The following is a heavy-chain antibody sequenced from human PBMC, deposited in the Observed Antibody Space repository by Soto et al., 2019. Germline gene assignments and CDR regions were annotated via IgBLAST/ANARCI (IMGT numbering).Heavy chain of an antibody. D-gene: IGHD3-16*01. Sequence: QVQLQQWGAGLLKPSETLSLTCAVYGGSFSGYQWSWIRQAPGKGLEWIGEINHSGNTNYNPSLKSRVTISIDTSKNQFSLMLSSVTAADRAMYYCARYGEVSPRRYGMDVWGQGTTVTASS. V-gene: IGHV4-34*01. J-gene: IGHJ6*02. CDR1: GGSFSGYQ. CDR2: INHSGNT. CDR3: ARYGEVSPRRYGMDV.